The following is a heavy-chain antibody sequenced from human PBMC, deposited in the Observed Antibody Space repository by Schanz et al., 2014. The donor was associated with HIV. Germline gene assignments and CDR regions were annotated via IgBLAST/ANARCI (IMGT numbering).Heavy chain of an antibody. Sequence: VQLVESGGGLVQPGGSLRLSCAVSGFTITSYGMSWVRQAPGKGLEWVSTISAGVGTASYADSVKGRFTISRDNSKKMLFLQMNRLRAEDTAVYYCAIRTPMISFGAFDIWGRGTMVTVSP. J-gene: IGHJ3*02. V-gene: IGHV3-23*04. CDR1: GFTITSYG. D-gene: IGHD3-16*01. CDR3: AIRTPMISFGAFDI. CDR2: ISAGVGTA.